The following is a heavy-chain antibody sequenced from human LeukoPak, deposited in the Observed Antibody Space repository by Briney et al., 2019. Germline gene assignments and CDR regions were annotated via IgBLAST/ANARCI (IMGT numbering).Heavy chain of an antibody. D-gene: IGHD2-15*01. V-gene: IGHV3-23*01. CDR2: TSGSGGST. CDR3: AKGLGSSPYYYGMDV. J-gene: IGHJ6*02. CDR1: GFTFSSYA. Sequence: GGSLRLSCAASGFTFSSYAMSWVRQAPGKGLEWVSATSGSGGSTYYADSVKGRFTISRDNSKNTLYLQMNSLRAEDTAVYYCAKGLGSSPYYYGMDVWGQGTTVTVSS.